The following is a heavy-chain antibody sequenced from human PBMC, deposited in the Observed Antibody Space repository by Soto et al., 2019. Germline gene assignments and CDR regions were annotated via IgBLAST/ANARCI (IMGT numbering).Heavy chain of an antibody. V-gene: IGHV3-23*01. J-gene: IGHJ5*01. Sequence: EVQLLESGGGLGQPGGSLRLSCAGSGFTFSRFAMSWVRQVPGKGLEWVSAISGSGQTTYYADSVKGRFTVSRDNSNNTLYLQMNSLRAEDTAVYYCAKDPPSGNTLDWSDSWGQGTLVTVSS. CDR3: AKDPPSGNTLDWSDS. CDR1: GFTFSRFA. D-gene: IGHD1-1*01. CDR2: ISGSGQTT.